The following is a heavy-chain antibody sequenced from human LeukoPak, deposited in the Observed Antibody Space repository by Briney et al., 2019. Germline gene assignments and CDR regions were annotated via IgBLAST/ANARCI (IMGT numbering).Heavy chain of an antibody. CDR2: IGVYNGNT. Sequence: ASMKVSCKASGYTFTTYGINWLRQAPGQGLEWMGWIGVYNGNTKFAQKFQARVTMTTDTSTSTAYMELRSLRSDDTAVYYCARDHIAVRPGHFDYWGQGTLVPVSS. J-gene: IGHJ4*02. CDR1: GYTFTTYG. V-gene: IGHV1-18*01. CDR3: ARDHIAVRPGHFDY. D-gene: IGHD6-19*01.